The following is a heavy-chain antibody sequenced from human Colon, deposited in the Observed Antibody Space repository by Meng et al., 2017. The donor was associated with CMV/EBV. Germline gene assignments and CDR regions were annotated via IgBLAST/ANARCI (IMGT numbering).Heavy chain of an antibody. CDR2: IYYSGIT. J-gene: IGHJ6*02. CDR3: ARDNGDYYYGMDV. V-gene: IGHV4-59*01. Sequence: AETLSPTCTVSGDSINDYYWSWIRQSPGKGREWIGYIYYSGITHYNPSLEGRVDISIDTSRKHFSLKMTSVTAADTATYYCARDNGDYYYGMDVWGQGTTVTVSS. CDR1: GDSINDYY. D-gene: IGHD3-16*02.